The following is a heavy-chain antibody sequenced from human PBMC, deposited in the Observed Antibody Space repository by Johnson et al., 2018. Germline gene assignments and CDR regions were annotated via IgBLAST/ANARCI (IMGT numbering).Heavy chain of an antibody. CDR2: IYRGGST. CDR1: GFTVSSNY. V-gene: IGHV3-53*01. CDR3: QSPAGGGWVQH. Sequence: VQLQESGGGVVQHGRSLRLSCAASGFTVSSNYMSWVRQAPGKGLEWVSVIYRGGSTYYAATGKGRFTIARDNSKNTLYLQMNSLRAEDTAVYYWQSPAGGGWVQHWGQGTLVTVSS. D-gene: IGHD2-15*01. J-gene: IGHJ1*01.